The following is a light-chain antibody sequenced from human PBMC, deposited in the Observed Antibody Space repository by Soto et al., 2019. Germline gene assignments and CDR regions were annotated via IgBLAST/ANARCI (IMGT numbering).Light chain of an antibody. V-gene: IGLV2-11*01. J-gene: IGLJ1*01. Sequence: QSVLTQPRSVSGSPGQSVTISCTGTSSDVGRYNYVSWYQHHPGKAPKLMLYDVSTRPSGVPDRFSGSKSGTTASLTISGLQAEDEADYYCCSYAGSPYVFGTGTKVTV. CDR2: DVS. CDR1: SSDVGRYNY. CDR3: CSYAGSPYV.